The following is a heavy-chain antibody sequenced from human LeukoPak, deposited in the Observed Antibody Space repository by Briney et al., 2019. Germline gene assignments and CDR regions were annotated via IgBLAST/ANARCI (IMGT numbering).Heavy chain of an antibody. J-gene: IGHJ4*02. V-gene: IGHV3-23*01. Sequence: HPGGSLRLSCAASGFTFSSYAMSWVRQAPGKGLEWVSAISGSGGSTYYADSVKGRFTISRDNSKNTLYLQMNSLRAEDTAVYYCAKDQNDPSKYYYDSSGLYLGSFDYWGQGTLVTVSS. CDR3: AKDQNDPSKYYYDSSGLYLGSFDY. CDR2: ISGSGGST. CDR1: GFTFSSYA. D-gene: IGHD3-22*01.